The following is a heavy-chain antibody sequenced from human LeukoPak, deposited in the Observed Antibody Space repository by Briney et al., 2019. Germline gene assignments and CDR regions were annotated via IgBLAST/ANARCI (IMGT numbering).Heavy chain of an antibody. V-gene: IGHV3-23*01. CDR3: AKDAAGPEY. D-gene: IGHD6-13*01. Sequence: WGSLRLSCKTSGFTFGDFAVAWVRQAPGKGLFWVSGISAGGGSTYYADSVKGRFTISRDNTRNTLYLQMNSLSAEDTAVYYCAKDAAGPEYWGQGTLVTVSS. J-gene: IGHJ4*02. CDR1: GFTFGDFA. CDR2: ISAGGGST.